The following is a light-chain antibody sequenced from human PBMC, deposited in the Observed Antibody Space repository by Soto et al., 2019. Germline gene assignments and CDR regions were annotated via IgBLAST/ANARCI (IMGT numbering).Light chain of an antibody. CDR2: DVT. CDR1: SSDVGGYNY. J-gene: IGLJ3*02. V-gene: IGLV2-14*03. CDR3: SSYTPNPSPQWV. Sequence: QSVLTQPTSVSGSPGQSITIPCPGTSSDVGGYNYVSWYQQYPGKAPKLVIFDVTNRPSGVSHRFSGAKSGNTASLTISGLQTEDEGTYYCSSYTPNPSPQWVFGGGTKLTVL.